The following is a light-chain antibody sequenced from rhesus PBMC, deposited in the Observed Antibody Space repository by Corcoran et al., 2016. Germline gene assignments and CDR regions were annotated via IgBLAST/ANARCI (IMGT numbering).Light chain of an antibody. J-gene: IGKJ4*01. CDR3: QKYSSSPLT. V-gene: IGKV3-53*02. CDR2: GAS. CDR1: QSVSSY. Sequence: QVILTQSPATLSLSPGERATLSCRASQSVSSYLAWYQQQPGQAPKLLIYGASSRAPGLPDRFSGSGSGTEFTLTISSLEPEDFAVYYCQKYSSSPLTFGGGTKVELK.